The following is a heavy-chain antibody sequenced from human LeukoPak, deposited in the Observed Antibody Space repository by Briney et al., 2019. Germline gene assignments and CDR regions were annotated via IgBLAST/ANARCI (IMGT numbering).Heavy chain of an antibody. CDR1: GGSISRSRDY. D-gene: IGHD2-15*01. CDR3: ARDYCSDCGSYVRHHFDI. Sequence: SETLSLTCSVSGGSISRSRDYWGWIRQPPGKGLEWIGSIYYSGSTYYNPSLKSRVTISVDTSKNQFSLKLSSVTAADTAVYYCARDYCSDCGSYVRHHFDIWGQGTMVTVSS. CDR2: IYYSGST. V-gene: IGHV4-39*07. J-gene: IGHJ3*02.